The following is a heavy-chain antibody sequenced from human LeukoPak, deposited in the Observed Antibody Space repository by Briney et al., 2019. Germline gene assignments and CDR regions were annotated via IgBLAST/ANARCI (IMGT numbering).Heavy chain of an antibody. CDR3: ARESSGYFY. CDR2: ISSSSFR. V-gene: IGHV3-21*01. D-gene: IGHD3-22*01. Sequence: PGGSLRLSCAASGFNFSSYSMNWVRQAPGKGLEWVSSISSSSFRYYADSVKGQFTISRDNAKNSLYLQMNSLRAEDTAVYYCARESSGYFYWGQGTLVTVSS. J-gene: IGHJ4*02. CDR1: GFNFSSYS.